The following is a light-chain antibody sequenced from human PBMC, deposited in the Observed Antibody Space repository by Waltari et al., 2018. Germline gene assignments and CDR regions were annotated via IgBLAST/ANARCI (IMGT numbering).Light chain of an antibody. Sequence: DIQLTQSPSFLSASAGDSVTITCRASQDIKKDLMWYRQKPGKAPNLLIYAASTLQSGVPSRFGGSGSGTEFSLTITSLQPEDFATYYCQQLNSYPLTFGGGTKVEIK. CDR3: QQLNSYPLT. CDR2: AAS. V-gene: IGKV1-9*01. J-gene: IGKJ4*01. CDR1: QDIKKD.